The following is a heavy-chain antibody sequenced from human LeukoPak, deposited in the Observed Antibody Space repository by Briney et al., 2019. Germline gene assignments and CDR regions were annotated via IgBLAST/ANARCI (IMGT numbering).Heavy chain of an antibody. J-gene: IGHJ4*02. Sequence: GGSLRPSCAASGFTFSSYWMIWVRQAPGKGPEWVAHIKQDASQEDHVDSVKGRFTISRDNAKNSLYLQMNSLRAEDTAVYYCARGVVYPTWSGPHWSDYWGQGTLVTVSS. D-gene: IGHD3-3*01. CDR3: ARGVVYPTWSGPHWSDY. V-gene: IGHV3-7*01. CDR2: IKQDASQE. CDR1: GFTFSSYW.